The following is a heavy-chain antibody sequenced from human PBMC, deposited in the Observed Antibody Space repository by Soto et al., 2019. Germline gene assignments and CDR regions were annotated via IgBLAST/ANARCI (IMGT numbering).Heavy chain of an antibody. CDR2: VYYSGSA. CDR1: GGSISSYY. J-gene: IGHJ6*02. CDR3: ARGYYYYYGMDV. Sequence: PSETLSLTCIVSGGSISSYYWSWVRQPPGKGLEWIGYVYYSGSANYNPSLKSRVTISVDTSKNQFSLKLNSVTSADTAVYYCARGYYYYYGMDVWGQGTTVTVSS. V-gene: IGHV4-59*01.